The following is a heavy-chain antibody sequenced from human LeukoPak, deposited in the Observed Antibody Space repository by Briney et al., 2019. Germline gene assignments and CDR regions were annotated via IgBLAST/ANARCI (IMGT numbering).Heavy chain of an antibody. Sequence: ASVKVSRKTSGYTFTGYYIHWVRQAPGQGLEWMGWINPNSGGTNFAQKFQGRVTMTRDTSISTAYMELSRLRSDDTAVYYCARVRPNTAMVHFDYWGQGTLVTVSS. CDR3: ARVRPNTAMVHFDY. CDR2: INPNSGGT. J-gene: IGHJ4*02. CDR1: GYTFTGYY. V-gene: IGHV1-2*02. D-gene: IGHD5-18*01.